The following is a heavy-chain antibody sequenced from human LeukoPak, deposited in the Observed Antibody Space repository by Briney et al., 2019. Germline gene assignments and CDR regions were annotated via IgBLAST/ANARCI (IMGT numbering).Heavy chain of an antibody. V-gene: IGHV4-4*07. CDR2: IYTSGST. D-gene: IGHD1-26*01. CDR1: GGSISSYY. CDR3: ARERVGASSDAFDI. J-gene: IGHJ3*02. Sequence: SETLSLTCTVSGGSISSYYWSWIRQPAGKGLEWIGRIYTSGSTNYNPSLKSRVTMSVDTSKNQFSLKLSSVTAADTAVYYCARERVGASSDAFDIWGQGTMVNVSS.